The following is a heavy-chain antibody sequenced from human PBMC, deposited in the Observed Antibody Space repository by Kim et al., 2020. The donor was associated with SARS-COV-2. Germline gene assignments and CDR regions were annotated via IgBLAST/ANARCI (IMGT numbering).Heavy chain of an antibody. CDR3: ATGLRPEDYSGMDF. J-gene: IGHJ6*02. CDR2: ITGSGTNT. V-gene: IGHV3-23*01. CDR1: GFTFSNHA. D-gene: IGHD3-16*01. Sequence: GGSLRLSCAASGFTFSNHAMNWVRQAPGKGLEWVSVITGSGTNTYYAASVKGRYTISRDNSKNALYLQMNSLRAEDTAVYYCATGLRPEDYSGMDFWGQG.